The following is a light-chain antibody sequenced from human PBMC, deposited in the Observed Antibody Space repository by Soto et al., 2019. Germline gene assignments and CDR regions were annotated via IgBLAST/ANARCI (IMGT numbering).Light chain of an antibody. CDR2: GAS. Sequence: EIVMTQSPATLSVSPGERTTLSCRASQSVSRILAWYQQKPGQAPRLLIYGASTRATGIPVRFSGSGSETEFTLTISSLQSEDFAVYYCHQSQSWPRTFGQGTKVDIK. CDR3: HQSQSWPRT. J-gene: IGKJ1*01. CDR1: QSVSRI. V-gene: IGKV3-15*01.